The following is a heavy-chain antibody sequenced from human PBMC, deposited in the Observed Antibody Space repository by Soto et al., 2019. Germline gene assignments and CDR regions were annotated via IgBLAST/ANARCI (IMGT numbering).Heavy chain of an antibody. J-gene: IGHJ6*01. CDR3: ARDGGPYYYDSSGYIGMDV. CDR2: ISSSGSTI. V-gene: IGHV3-48*03. D-gene: IGHD3-22*01. Sequence: GGSLRLSXAASGFTFSSYEINWVRQAPGKGLEWVSYISSSGSTIYYADSVKGRFTISRDNAKNSLYLQMNSLRAEDTAVYYCARDGGPYYYDSSGYIGMDVWGQGTTVTVSS. CDR1: GFTFSSYE.